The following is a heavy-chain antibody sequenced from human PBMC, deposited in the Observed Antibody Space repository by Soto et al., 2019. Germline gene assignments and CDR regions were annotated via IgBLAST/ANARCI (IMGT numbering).Heavy chain of an antibody. V-gene: IGHV4-30-2*01. D-gene: IGHD1-1*01. J-gene: IGHJ5*02. CDR2: IYHSGST. CDR3: ARDQLEGNWFDP. Sequence: SETLSLTCAVSGGSISSGGYSWSWIRQPLGKGLEWIGYIYHSGSTYYNPSLKSRVTISVDKSKNQFSLKLTSVTAADTAVYYCARDQLEGNWFDPWGQGTLVTVSS. CDR1: GGSISSGGYS.